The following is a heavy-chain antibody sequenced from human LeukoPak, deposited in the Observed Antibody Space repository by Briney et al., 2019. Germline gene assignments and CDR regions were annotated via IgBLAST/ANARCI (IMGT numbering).Heavy chain of an antibody. CDR3: ATGPVRYSSTSCYAIFDY. J-gene: IGHJ4*02. Sequence: ASVKVSCKASGYTFTGYYMHWVRQAPGQGLEWMGWINPNSGDTNYVQKFQGRVTMTRDTSISTAYMELSRLRSDDSAVYYCATGPVRYSSTSCYAIFDYWGQGTLVTVSS. CDR1: GYTFTGYY. D-gene: IGHD2-2*01. CDR2: INPNSGDT. V-gene: IGHV1-2*02.